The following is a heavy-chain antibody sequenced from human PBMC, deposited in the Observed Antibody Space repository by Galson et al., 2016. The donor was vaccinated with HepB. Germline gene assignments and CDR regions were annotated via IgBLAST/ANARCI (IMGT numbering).Heavy chain of an antibody. D-gene: IGHD2-8*02. CDR2: DSTEGGRK. Sequence: SLRLSCAASGFTFSGYGMHCARQAPGKGLEWLAADSTEGGRKVYGDCLHGRFTILRDNSNTILFLQMSSLRADDTVVYYCAKRDEYCTAVGCSVDYWGQGTLVVVSS. J-gene: IGHJ4*02. CDR1: GFTFSGYG. CDR3: AKRDEYCTAVGCSVDY. V-gene: IGHV3-30*18.